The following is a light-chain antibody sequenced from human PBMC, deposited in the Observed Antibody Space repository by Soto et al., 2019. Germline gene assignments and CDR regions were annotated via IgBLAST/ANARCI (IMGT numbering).Light chain of an antibody. Sequence: QSVLTQPPSVSGAPGHRVTISCTGSSSNIGAYDVHWYQQLPGTAPKLLISGNNNRPSGVPDRFSGSKSGSSASLAITGLQAEDEADYYCATWDLTLSAGVLFGGGTKLTVL. CDR3: ATWDLTLSAGVL. CDR2: GNN. V-gene: IGLV1-40*01. CDR1: SSNIGAYD. J-gene: IGLJ2*01.